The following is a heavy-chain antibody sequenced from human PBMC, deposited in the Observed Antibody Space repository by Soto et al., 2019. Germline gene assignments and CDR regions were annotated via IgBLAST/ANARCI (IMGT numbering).Heavy chain of an antibody. V-gene: IGHV5-51*01. Sequence: EVQLVQSGAEVKKPGESLKISCKGSGYSFTSYWIGWVRQMPGKGLEWMGIIYPGDSDTRYSPSFQSQVTISADKSISTAYLQWSSLKASDTAMYYCARQAYDSSGYFYWYFDLWGRGTLVTVSS. J-gene: IGHJ2*01. CDR2: IYPGDSDT. CDR1: GYSFTSYW. D-gene: IGHD3-22*01. CDR3: ARQAYDSSGYFYWYFDL.